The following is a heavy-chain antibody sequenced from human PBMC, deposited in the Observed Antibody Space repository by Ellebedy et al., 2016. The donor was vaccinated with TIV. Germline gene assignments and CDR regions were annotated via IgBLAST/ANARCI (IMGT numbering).Heavy chain of an antibody. V-gene: IGHV3-53*01. J-gene: IGHJ4*02. D-gene: IGHD2/OR15-2a*01. CDR2: LRSDGGT. Sequence: GESLKISCTASGITAGSNFMAWVRQAPGKGLEWVSVLRSDGGTSYADSAKGRFTVSRDDSKGTLYLQMNNLRADDTARYYCARDKEGSSMDYWGRGTLVIVSS. CDR1: GITAGSNF. CDR3: ARDKEGSSMDY.